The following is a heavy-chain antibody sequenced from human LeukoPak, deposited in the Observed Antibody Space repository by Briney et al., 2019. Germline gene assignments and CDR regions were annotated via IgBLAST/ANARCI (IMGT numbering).Heavy chain of an antibody. CDR3: ARGIVGATTGD. V-gene: IGHV1-2*02. CDR2: INPNSGGT. Sequence: SVNVSCKASGYTFTGYYMHEVRQPPGQGLAWMGWINPNSGGTNYAQKFQSRVTMTRDTSISTAYMELSRLRSDGTGVYYCARGIVGATTGDWGQGTLVTVSS. CDR1: GYTFTGYY. D-gene: IGHD1-26*01. J-gene: IGHJ4*02.